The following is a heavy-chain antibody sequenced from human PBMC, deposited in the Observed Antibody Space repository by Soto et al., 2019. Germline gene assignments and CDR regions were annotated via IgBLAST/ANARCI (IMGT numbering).Heavy chain of an antibody. J-gene: IGHJ4*02. CDR2: IKQDGSEK. CDR3: ARGGTYYDFWSGSN. D-gene: IGHD3-3*01. CDR1: GFTFSSYW. V-gene: IGHV3-7*01. Sequence: GGSLRLSCAASGFTFSSYWMSWVRQAPGEGLEWVANIKQDGSEKYYVDSVKGRFTISRDNAKNSLYLQMNSLRAEDTAVYYCARGGTYYDFWSGSNWGQGTLVTVSS.